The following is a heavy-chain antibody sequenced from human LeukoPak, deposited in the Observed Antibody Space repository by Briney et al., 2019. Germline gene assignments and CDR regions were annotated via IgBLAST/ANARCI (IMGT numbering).Heavy chain of an antibody. CDR1: GGSISSYY. D-gene: IGHD2/OR15-2a*01. V-gene: IGHV4-59*01. Sequence: PSETLSLTCTVSGGSISSYYWSWIRQPPGKGLEWIGYIYYSGSTNYIPSLKSRVTISVDTSKNQFSLKLSSVTAADTAVYYCARGTTWGQGTLVTVSS. J-gene: IGHJ4*02. CDR3: ARGTT. CDR2: IYYSGST.